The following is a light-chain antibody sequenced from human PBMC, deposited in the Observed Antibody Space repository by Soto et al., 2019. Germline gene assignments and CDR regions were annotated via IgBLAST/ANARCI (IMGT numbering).Light chain of an antibody. CDR1: QSVSSN. Sequence: EIVMKQSPATLSVSPGERATLSCRASQSVSSNLAWYQQKPGQAPRLLIYGASTRATGIPARFSGRGAGTEFTLTISSLQSEDFAVYYCQQYNNLSNLVGQGTKVEIK. J-gene: IGKJ1*01. V-gene: IGKV3-15*01. CDR2: GAS. CDR3: QQYNNLSNL.